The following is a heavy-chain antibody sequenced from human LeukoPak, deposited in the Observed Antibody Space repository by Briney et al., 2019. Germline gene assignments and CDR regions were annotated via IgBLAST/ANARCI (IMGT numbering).Heavy chain of an antibody. CDR3: AKGRATAGTANDY. CDR1: GFTFSSYA. Sequence: GGSLRLSCAASGFTFSSYAMSWVRQAPGKGLDWVSTISGSGGSTYYADSVKGRFAISRDNSKNTLYLQMNSLRAEDTAVYYCAKGRATAGTANDYWGQGTLVTVSS. D-gene: IGHD6-13*01. V-gene: IGHV3-23*01. J-gene: IGHJ4*02. CDR2: ISGSGGST.